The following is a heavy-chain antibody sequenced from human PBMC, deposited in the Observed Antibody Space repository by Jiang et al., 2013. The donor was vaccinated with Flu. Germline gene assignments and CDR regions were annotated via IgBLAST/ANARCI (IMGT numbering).Heavy chain of an antibody. D-gene: IGHD3-3*01. J-gene: IGHJ4*02. CDR3: AKARGPVFGFFDY. V-gene: IGHV3-23*01. Sequence: VQLLESGGGLVQPGGSLRLSCVTSGFTFSPHALYWVRQAPGKGLEWVSCITGGDNSAYYADSVKGRFTVSRDDSQNTLFLQMNSLTAGDTAVYYCAKARGPVFGFFDYWGQGTLVTVSS. CDR2: ITGGDNSA. CDR1: GFTFSPHA.